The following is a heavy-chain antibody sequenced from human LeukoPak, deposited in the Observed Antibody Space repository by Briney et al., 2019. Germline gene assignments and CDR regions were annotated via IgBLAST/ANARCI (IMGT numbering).Heavy chain of an antibody. Sequence: PSETLSLTCTVSGASISSTTYYWGWIRQPPRKGLEWIASIYYSGSTYYNPSLKSRFTISVDTSKNQFSLNLSSVTAADTAVYYCARSDGYGLVGIWGQGTMVTVSS. J-gene: IGHJ3*02. V-gene: IGHV4-39*07. CDR3: ARSDGYGLVGI. CDR2: IYYSGST. D-gene: IGHD3-10*01. CDR1: GASISSTTYY.